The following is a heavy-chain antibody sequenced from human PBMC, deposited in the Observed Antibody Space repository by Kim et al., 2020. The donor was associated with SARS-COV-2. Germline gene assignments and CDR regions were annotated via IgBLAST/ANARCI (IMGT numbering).Heavy chain of an antibody. Sequence: GGSLRLSCAASGFTFSSYGMHWVRQAPGKGLEWVAVIWYDGSNKYYADSVKGRFTISRDNSKNTLYLQMNSLRAEDTAVYYCARDKNSWNDAFDIWGQGTMVTVSS. J-gene: IGHJ3*02. V-gene: IGHV3-33*01. CDR2: IWYDGSNK. CDR1: GFTFSSYG. D-gene: IGHD1-1*01. CDR3: ARDKNSWNDAFDI.